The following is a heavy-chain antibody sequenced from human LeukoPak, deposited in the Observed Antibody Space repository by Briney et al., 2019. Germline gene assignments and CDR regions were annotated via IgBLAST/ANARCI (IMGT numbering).Heavy chain of an antibody. V-gene: IGHV5-51*01. CDR2: IYVGDSDV. CDR1: GYSFTNYW. CDR3: ARPHRPTLALAGTAFDI. J-gene: IGHJ3*02. D-gene: IGHD6-19*01. Sequence: GESLKISCKGSGYSFTNYWIGSVRQMPGKDLEWVGIIYVGDSDVRYSPSFQGQVTISADKSISSVFLQWSSLKASDTAMYYCARPHRPTLALAGTAFDIWGQGTKVTVSS.